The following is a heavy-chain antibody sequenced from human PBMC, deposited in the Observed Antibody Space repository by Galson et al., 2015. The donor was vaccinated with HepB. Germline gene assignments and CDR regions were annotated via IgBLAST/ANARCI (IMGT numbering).Heavy chain of an antibody. D-gene: IGHD5-18*01. Sequence: SLRLSCAASGFTFSNAWMSWVRQAPGKGLEWVGRIKSKTDGGTTDYAAPVKGRFTISRDDSKNTLYPQMNSLKTEDTAVYYCTTSGYSYGTRFDYWGQGTLVTVSS. J-gene: IGHJ4*02. V-gene: IGHV3-15*01. CDR3: TTSGYSYGTRFDY. CDR1: GFTFSNAW. CDR2: IKSKTDGGTT.